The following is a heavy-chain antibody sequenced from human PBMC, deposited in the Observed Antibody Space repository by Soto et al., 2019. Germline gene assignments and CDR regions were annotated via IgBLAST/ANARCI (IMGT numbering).Heavy chain of an antibody. CDR3: ARHYGDDYGDLNDAFDV. V-gene: IGHV4-59*08. Sequence: QVQLQESGPGLVKPSETLSLTCTVSGDSISHYYWSWIRQPPGKGLEWIGNIYYSGSTNYNPSLPSRVTRSVETSQNQFSLKLSSVTAADTAVYYCARHYGDDYGDLNDAFDVWGQGTMVTVSS. CDR2: IYYSGST. D-gene: IGHD4-17*01. J-gene: IGHJ3*01. CDR1: GDSISHYY.